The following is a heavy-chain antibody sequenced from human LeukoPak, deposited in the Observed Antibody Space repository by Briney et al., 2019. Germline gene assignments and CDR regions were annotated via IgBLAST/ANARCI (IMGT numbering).Heavy chain of an antibody. CDR3: ARGWRAYCGGDCYSGAFDI. D-gene: IGHD2-21*02. CDR1: GASISSNNW. V-gene: IGHV4-4*02. Sequence: PSETLSLTCAVSGASISSNNWWWSWVRQPPGKGLEWIGEIYHSGSTNYNPSLKSRVTMSVDKSKNQFSLKLSSVTAADTAVYYCARGWRAYCGGDCYSGAFDIWGQGTMVTVSS. J-gene: IGHJ3*02. CDR2: IYHSGST.